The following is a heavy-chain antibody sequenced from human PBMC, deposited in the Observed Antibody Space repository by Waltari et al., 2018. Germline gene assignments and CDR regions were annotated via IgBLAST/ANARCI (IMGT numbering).Heavy chain of an antibody. CDR2: IYYSGST. CDR3: ARDPRYGGKRVGVDY. V-gene: IGHV4-39*07. J-gene: IGHJ4*02. CDR1: GGSISSSSYY. D-gene: IGHD2-15*01. Sequence: QLQLQESGPGLVKPSATLSLTCPVSGGSISSSSYYWGWIRQPPGKGLEWIGSIYYSGSTYYNPSLKSRVTISVDTSKNQFSLKLISVTAADTAVYYCARDPRYGGKRVGVDYWGQGTLVTVSS.